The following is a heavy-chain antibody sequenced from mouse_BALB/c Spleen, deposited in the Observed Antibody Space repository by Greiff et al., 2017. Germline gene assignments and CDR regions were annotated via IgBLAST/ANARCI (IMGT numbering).Heavy chain of an antibody. Sequence: VHLVESGPGLVAPSQSLSITCTVSGFSLTNYGVHWVRQPPGKGLEWLGVIWAGGSTNYNSALMSRLSISKDNSKSQVFLKMNSLQTDDTAMYYCARPYDYGPYYAMDYWGQGTSVTVSS. CDR2: IWAGGST. J-gene: IGHJ4*01. D-gene: IGHD2-4*01. CDR3: ARPYDYGPYYAMDY. V-gene: IGHV2-9*02. CDR1: GFSLTNYG.